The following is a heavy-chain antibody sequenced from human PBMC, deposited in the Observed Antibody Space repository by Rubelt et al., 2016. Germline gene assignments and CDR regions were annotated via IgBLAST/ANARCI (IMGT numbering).Heavy chain of an antibody. CDR1: GYTFTTYG. V-gene: IGHV1-18*01. Sequence: QVQLVQSGAEVKKPGASVKVSCKASGYTFTTYGISWVRPAPGQGLEWMGWIRTYNGNTTYAQKLQGRVTMTTDTSTSTAYMELRSLRSDDTAMYFCARGYCSSANCLFNWFDPWGQGTLVTVSS. D-gene: IGHD2-2*01. CDR2: IRTYNGNT. CDR3: ARGYCSSANCLFNWFDP. J-gene: IGHJ5*02.